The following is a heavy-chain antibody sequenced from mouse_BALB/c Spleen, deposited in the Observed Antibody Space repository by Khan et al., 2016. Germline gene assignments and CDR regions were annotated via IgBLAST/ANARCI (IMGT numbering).Heavy chain of an antibody. D-gene: IGHD2-2*01. CDR1: DYTFSNYW. V-gene: IGHV1-9*01. CDR2: ILPGSDST. Sequence: QVQLQQPGAELMKPGASVKISCKATDYTFSNYWIEWIKQRPGHGLEWIGEILPGSDSTHFNEKFKDKATITADTSSNTAYMPLSSLTSEYSAVYYCALGLYGHVDYWGQGTALTVSS. CDR3: ALGLYGHVDY. J-gene: IGHJ2*01.